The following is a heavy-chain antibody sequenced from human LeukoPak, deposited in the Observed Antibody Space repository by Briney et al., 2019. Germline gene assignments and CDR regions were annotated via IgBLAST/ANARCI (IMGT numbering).Heavy chain of an antibody. V-gene: IGHV4-4*02. Sequence: PSGTLSLTCAVSGGSISSSNWWSWVRQPPGKGLEWIGSIYHSGSTYYNPSLKSRVTISVDTSKNQFSLKLSSVTAADTAVYYCARDGVVAANDAFDIWGQGTMVTVSS. CDR2: IYHSGST. CDR1: GGSISSSNW. CDR3: ARDGVVAANDAFDI. J-gene: IGHJ3*02. D-gene: IGHD2-15*01.